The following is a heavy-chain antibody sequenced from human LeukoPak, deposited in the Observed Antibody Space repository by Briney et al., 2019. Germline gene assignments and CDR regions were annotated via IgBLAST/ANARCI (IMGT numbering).Heavy chain of an antibody. D-gene: IGHD3-22*01. CDR2: IKTDGSST. V-gene: IGHV3-74*01. CDR1: GFTFSTYW. Sequence: GGSLRLSCAGSGFTFSTYWMHWVRQAPGKGLVWVSRIKTDGSSTSYADSVKGRFTISRDKAKNTLYLRMNSLRAEDTAVYYCTREVVTGVDAFDIWGQGTMVTVSS. CDR3: TREVVTGVDAFDI. J-gene: IGHJ3*02.